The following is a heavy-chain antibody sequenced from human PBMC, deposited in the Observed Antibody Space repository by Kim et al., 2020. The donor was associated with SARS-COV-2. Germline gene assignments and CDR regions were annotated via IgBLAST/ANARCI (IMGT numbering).Heavy chain of an antibody. D-gene: IGHD6-19*01. CDR3: ARLGGEGESGWYQEALDN. J-gene: IGHJ4*02. Sequence: SGTLSLTCSVSGYSISSGYYWGWIRQPPGKGLEWIGIIYHSGSTYDNPSLRSRVTISIDTSKNQFSLSLRSVTAADTAVYYCARLGGEGESGWYQEALDNWGQGALVTVSP. CDR2: IYHSGST. V-gene: IGHV4-38-2*01. CDR1: GYSISSGYY.